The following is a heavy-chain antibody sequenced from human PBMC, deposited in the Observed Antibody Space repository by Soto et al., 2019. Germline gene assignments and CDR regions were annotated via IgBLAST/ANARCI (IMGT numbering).Heavy chain of an antibody. CDR1: GFTFSSYA. D-gene: IGHD4-4*01. Sequence: GGSLRLSCAASGFTFSSYAMSWVRQAPGKGLEWVSTFTRSGSSTYYADSVKGRFTISRDNSQNTLYLQMNSLRAEDTAVYYCARSDYSNYPADYWGQGTLVTVS. V-gene: IGHV3-23*01. CDR2: FTRSGSST. J-gene: IGHJ4*02. CDR3: ARSDYSNYPADY.